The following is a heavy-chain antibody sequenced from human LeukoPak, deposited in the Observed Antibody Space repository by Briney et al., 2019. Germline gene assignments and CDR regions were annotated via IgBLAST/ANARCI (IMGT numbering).Heavy chain of an antibody. V-gene: IGHV4-34*01. D-gene: IGHD5-18*01. J-gene: IGHJ3*02. CDR3: ARAWIQLPRPSQDAFDI. CDR2: INHSGST. Sequence: SETLSLTCAVYGGSFSGYYWSWIRQPPGKGLEWIGEINHSGSTNYNPSLKSRVTISVDTSTNQFSLKLSSVTAADTAVYYCARAWIQLPRPSQDAFDIWGQGTMVTVSS. CDR1: GGSFSGYY.